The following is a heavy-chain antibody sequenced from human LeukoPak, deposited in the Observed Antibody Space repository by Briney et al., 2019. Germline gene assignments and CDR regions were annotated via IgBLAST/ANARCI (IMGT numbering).Heavy chain of an antibody. J-gene: IGHJ5*01. CDR2: IGSYGGDT. V-gene: IGHV1-18*01. CDR3: ARDLWNFYDDSGYYRDFAS. Sequence: TSRISWVRQAPGQGLEWMGWIGSYGGDTYYAQKFQGRVTVTTDTYTSTVYMELRSLRSDDTAVYYCARDLWNFYDDSGYYRDFASWGQGTLVTVSS. D-gene: IGHD3-22*01. CDR1: TSR.